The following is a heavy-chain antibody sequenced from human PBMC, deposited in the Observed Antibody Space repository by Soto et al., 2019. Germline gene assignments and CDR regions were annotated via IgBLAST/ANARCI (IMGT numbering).Heavy chain of an antibody. D-gene: IGHD3-10*01. Sequence: QVQLVQSGAEVKKPGASVKVSCKAYGYTFTSYDINWVRQATGQGLEWMGWMNPNSGNTGYAQKFQGRVTMTRNTSISTAYMELSSLRSEDTAVYYCALRITMVRGVINPDYWGQGTLVTVSS. CDR3: ALRITMVRGVINPDY. V-gene: IGHV1-8*01. CDR1: GYTFTSYD. J-gene: IGHJ4*02. CDR2: MNPNSGNT.